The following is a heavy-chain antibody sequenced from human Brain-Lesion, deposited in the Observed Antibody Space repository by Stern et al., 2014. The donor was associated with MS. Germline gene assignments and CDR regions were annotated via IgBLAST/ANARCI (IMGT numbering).Heavy chain of an antibody. V-gene: IGHV1-2*02. Sequence: VQLVQSGAEVKKPGASVKVSCKTSGYIFTGYYIHWVRQAPGQGLEWMAXXNPNTGGTKYAQKFQGRVTMSRDTSISTAYVELSSLTSDDTAVYYCARDQRGITIFGVVTDYYYLGMDVWGQGTTVTVSS. CDR2: XNPNTGGT. CDR1: GYIFTGYY. J-gene: IGHJ6*02. D-gene: IGHD3-3*01. CDR3: ARDQRGITIFGVVTDYYYLGMDV.